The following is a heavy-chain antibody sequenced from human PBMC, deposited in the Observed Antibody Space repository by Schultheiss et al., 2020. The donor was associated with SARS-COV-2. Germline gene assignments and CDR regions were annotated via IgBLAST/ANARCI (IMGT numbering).Heavy chain of an antibody. V-gene: IGHV3-23*01. D-gene: IGHD3-9*01. J-gene: IGHJ4*01. CDR3: AKEPMPYDILTGYYGTSWFDY. CDR1: GFTFSSYA. Sequence: GGSLRLSCAASGFTFSSYAMSWVRQAPGKGLEWVSAISGSGGSTYYADSVKGRFTISRDNSKNTLYLQMNSLRAEDTAVYYCAKEPMPYDILTGYYGTSWFDYCGHGALVTVSS. CDR2: ISGSGGST.